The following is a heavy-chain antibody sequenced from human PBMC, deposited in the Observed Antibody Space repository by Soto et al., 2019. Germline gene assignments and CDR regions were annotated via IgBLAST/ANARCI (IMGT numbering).Heavy chain of an antibody. Sequence: QVTLKESGPVLVNPTETLTLTCTVSGFSLSNARMGVSWIRQPPGKALEWLAHIFSNDEKSYSTSLKSRLTISKDTSKSQVVLTMTNMDPVDTATYYCARIGWDYGDYEGDNWFDPWGQGTLVTVSS. J-gene: IGHJ5*02. CDR3: ARIGWDYGDYEGDNWFDP. D-gene: IGHD4-17*01. V-gene: IGHV2-26*01. CDR2: IFSNDEK. CDR1: GFSLSNARMG.